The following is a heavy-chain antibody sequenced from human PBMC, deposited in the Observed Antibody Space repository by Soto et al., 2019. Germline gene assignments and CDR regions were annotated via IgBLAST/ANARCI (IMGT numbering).Heavy chain of an antibody. V-gene: IGHV4-39*01. Sequence: QLQLQESGPGLVKPSETLSLTCTVSGGSISSSGYYWGWIRQPPGKGLEWIGNIYHSGSTNYNPSLNSRVTISVDTSKNQFSLKLSSVTAADTAVFYCTRHGVSIPAFGVVSGPDYWGQGTLVIVSS. J-gene: IGHJ4*02. CDR2: IYHSGST. CDR1: GGSISSSGYY. CDR3: TRHGVSIPAFGVVSGPDY. D-gene: IGHD3-3*01.